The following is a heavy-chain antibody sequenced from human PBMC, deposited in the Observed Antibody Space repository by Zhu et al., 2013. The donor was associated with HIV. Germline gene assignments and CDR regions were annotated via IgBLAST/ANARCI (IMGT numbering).Heavy chain of an antibody. Sequence: QVQLVQSGAEVKKPGASVKVSCKASGYTFTSYGISWVRQAPGQGLEWMGWISAYNGNTNYAQKFQGRVTMTTDTSTSTAYMELRSLRSDDTAVYYCARVSIRITIFGVVITLLYYWVLGNPGHVSS. D-gene: IGHD3-3*01. J-gene: IGHJ4*02. CDR2: ISAYNGNT. V-gene: IGHV1-18*01. CDR1: GYTFTSYG. CDR3: ARVSIRITIFGVVITLLYY.